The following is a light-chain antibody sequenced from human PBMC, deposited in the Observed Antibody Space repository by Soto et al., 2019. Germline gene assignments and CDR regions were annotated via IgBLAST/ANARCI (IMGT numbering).Light chain of an antibody. CDR2: SNN. J-gene: IGLJ2*01. Sequence: QSVLTQPPSASGTPGQRVTISCSGSSSNIGSNTVNWYQQLPGTAPKLLISSNNQRPSGVPDRFSGSKSGTSASLAISGLQSEDEADYSCAAWDDSLNGPVFGGGTELTVL. V-gene: IGLV1-44*01. CDR3: AAWDDSLNGPV. CDR1: SSNIGSNT.